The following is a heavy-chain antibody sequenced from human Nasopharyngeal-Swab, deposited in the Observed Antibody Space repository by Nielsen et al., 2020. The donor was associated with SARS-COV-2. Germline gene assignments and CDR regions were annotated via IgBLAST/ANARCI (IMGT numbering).Heavy chain of an antibody. CDR1: GFTFGSYT. CDR3: VRDGALIQLWLLPHALDI. D-gene: IGHD5-18*01. V-gene: IGHV3-48*04. Sequence: GGSLRLSCEASGFTFGSYTMNWVRQAPGKGLESVSSLSSSGSIAYYADSVKGRFTISRDNANNSLYLQMNSLRADDTAVYYCVRDGALIQLWLLPHALDIWGQGTLVTVSS. CDR2: LSSSGSIA. J-gene: IGHJ3*02.